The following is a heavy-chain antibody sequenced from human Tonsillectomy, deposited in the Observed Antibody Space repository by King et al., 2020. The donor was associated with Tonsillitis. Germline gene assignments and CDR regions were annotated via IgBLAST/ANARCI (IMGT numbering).Heavy chain of an antibody. CDR1: GYSFGSYW. CDR3: ARRMVATNAFDI. V-gene: IGHV5-51*03. J-gene: IGHJ3*02. Sequence: QLVQSGAEVKKPEESLKISSKGSGYSFGSYWIGWVRQKPGKGLEWMGIIYPGDSDTRYSPSFQGQVTISADKSISTAYLQWSSLKASDTVMYYCARRMVATNAFDIWGQGTVVIVSS. CDR2: IYPGDSDT. D-gene: IGHD5-12*01.